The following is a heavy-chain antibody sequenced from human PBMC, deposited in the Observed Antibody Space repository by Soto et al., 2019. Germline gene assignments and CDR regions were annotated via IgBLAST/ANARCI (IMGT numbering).Heavy chain of an antibody. Sequence: QVQLVQSGAEVRKPRSSVKVSCKSSGGTFSGHALSWVRQAPGQGLEWMGGIIPIFGTSNYAQKFQGRVTITADTSTRTAYMELISLRSEDTAVYYCASGLPYFDTGGPWSFDYWGQGSLVTVSS. CDR2: IIPIFGTS. V-gene: IGHV1-69*06. D-gene: IGHD3-22*01. J-gene: IGHJ4*02. CDR1: GGTFSGHA. CDR3: ASGLPYFDTGGPWSFDY.